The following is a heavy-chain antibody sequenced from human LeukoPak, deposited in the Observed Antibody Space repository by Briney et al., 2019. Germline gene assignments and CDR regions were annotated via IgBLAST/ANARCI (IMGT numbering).Heavy chain of an antibody. CDR2: IYHTGST. D-gene: IGHD2-2*01. V-gene: IGHV4-30-2*01. CDR1: GGSVSSGLYS. J-gene: IGHJ5*02. Sequence: PSETLSLTCDVSGGSVSSGLYSWSWIRQPLGKGLEWIGYIYHTGSTYYNPSLKSRVTISVDTSKNQFSLRLSSVTAADTAVYYCARLQYCSGTSCYWFDPWGQGTLVTVSS. CDR3: ARLQYCSGTSCYWFDP.